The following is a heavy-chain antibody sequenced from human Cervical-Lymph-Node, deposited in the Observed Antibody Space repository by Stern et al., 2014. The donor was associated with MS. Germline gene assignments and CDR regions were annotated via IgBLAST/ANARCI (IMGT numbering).Heavy chain of an antibody. J-gene: IGHJ6*02. CDR2: IIPIFGTA. D-gene: IGHD3-10*01. Sequence: QVQLVQSGAEVKKPGSSVKVSCKASGGTFSSYAISWVRQAPGQGLEWMGGIIPIFGTANYAQMFQGRVTITADESTRPAYMELSSVSSEDTAVYSGARVVGGGAGSSFLYYFYGMDVWGQGTTVTVSS. V-gene: IGHV1-69*01. CDR1: GGTFSSYA. CDR3: ARVVGGGAGSSFLYYFYGMDV.